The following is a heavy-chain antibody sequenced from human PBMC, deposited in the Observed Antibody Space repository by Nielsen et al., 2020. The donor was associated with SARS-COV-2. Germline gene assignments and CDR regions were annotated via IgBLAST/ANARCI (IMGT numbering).Heavy chain of an antibody. CDR3: ARDSSGTYRRVDY. V-gene: IGHV1-46*01. Sequence: ASVKVSCKTSGYTFTDYGVNWVRQAPGQGLEWMGLINPTNGGTTYAQKFQGRVTMTRDTSTSTVYMELSSLRSDDTAVYYCARDSSGTYRRVDYWGQGTLVTVSS. CDR2: INPTNGGT. D-gene: IGHD3-22*01. CDR1: GYTFTDYG. J-gene: IGHJ4*02.